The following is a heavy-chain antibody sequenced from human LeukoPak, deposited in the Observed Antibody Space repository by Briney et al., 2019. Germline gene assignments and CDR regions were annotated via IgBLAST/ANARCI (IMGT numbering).Heavy chain of an antibody. CDR3: ARDLRAGVDFWSDPYTTYYFDY. J-gene: IGHJ4*02. Sequence: GGSLRLSCAASGFTFSSYSMNWVRQAPGRGLEWVSSISSSSSYIYYADSVKGRFTISRDNAKNSLYLQMNSLRAEDTAVYYCARDLRAGVDFWSDPYTTYYFDYWGQGTLVTVSS. V-gene: IGHV3-21*01. D-gene: IGHD3-3*01. CDR2: ISSSSSYI. CDR1: GFTFSSYS.